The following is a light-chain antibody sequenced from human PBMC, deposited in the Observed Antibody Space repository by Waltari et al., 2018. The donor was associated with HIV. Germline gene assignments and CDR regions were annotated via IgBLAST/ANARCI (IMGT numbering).Light chain of an antibody. CDR2: VEGSGTY. CDR1: SGHSSYI. V-gene: IGLV4-60*03. J-gene: IGLJ3*02. CDR3: ETWDSNIRV. Sequence: QPVVTQSSSASASLGSSAELPCTLSSGHSSYIIAWHQQQPGKAPRYLMKVEGSGTYNKGSGVPDRFSGSSSGADRYLTISNVQSDDEADYYCETWDSNIRVFGGGTKLTVL.